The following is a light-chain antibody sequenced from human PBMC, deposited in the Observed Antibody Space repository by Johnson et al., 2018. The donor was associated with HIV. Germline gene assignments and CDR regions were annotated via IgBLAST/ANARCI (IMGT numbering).Light chain of an antibody. V-gene: IGLV1-51*01. J-gene: IGLJ1*01. CDR3: GTWDSSLSVYV. CDR1: SSNIGNNY. CDR2: DNN. Sequence: QSVLTQPPSVSAAPGQNITISCSGSSSNIGNNYISWYQHLPGTAPKILIYDNNQRPLGVPDRFSGSTSGTSATLGITGLQPGDEADYYCGTWDSSLSVYVFGTGTKVTVL.